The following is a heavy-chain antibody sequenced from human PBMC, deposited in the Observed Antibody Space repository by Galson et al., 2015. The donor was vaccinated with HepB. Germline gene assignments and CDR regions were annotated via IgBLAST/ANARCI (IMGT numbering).Heavy chain of an antibody. CDR2: INHSGST. CDR1: GGSFSGYY. D-gene: IGHD2-15*01. V-gene: IGHV4-34*01. J-gene: IGHJ5*02. CDR3: ARGRYCSGGSCLYNWFDP. Sequence: SETLSLTCAVYGGSFSGYYWSWIRQPPGKGLEWIGEINHSGSTNYNPSLKSRVTISVDTSKNQFSLKLSSVTAADTAVYYCARGRYCSGGSCLYNWFDPWGQGTLVTVSS.